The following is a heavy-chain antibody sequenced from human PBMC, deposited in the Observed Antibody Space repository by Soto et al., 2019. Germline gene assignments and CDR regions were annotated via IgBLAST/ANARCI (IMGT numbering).Heavy chain of an antibody. Sequence: PSETLSLTCNVSGDSIGNYFWTWIRQPPGKGLEWIGYIYNSGSTIYNPSLKSRVTMSVDTSKNHFSLKVSSVTAADTAVYFCASPKIAFYNWFAPWGQGTLVTVSS. CDR2: IYNSGST. J-gene: IGHJ5*02. V-gene: IGHV4-59*01. CDR3: ASPKIAFYNWFAP. D-gene: IGHD3-3*02. CDR1: GDSIGNYF.